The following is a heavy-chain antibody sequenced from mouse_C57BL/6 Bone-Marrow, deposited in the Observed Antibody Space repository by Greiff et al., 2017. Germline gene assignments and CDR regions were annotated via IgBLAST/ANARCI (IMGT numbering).Heavy chain of an antibody. J-gene: IGHJ3*01. CDR2: TNPSSGYT. CDR3: ARSDYDGVFFAY. V-gene: IGHV1-4*01. D-gene: IGHD2-4*01. CDR1: GYTLFSYT. Sequence: VQLQQSGGELARPGAPVKMSCTASGYTLFSYTMPRVKKRPGQGLEWIGYTNPSSGYTKYNQKFKDKATLTVDKSSSTAYMQRSSLTSEDSAVYYCARSDYDGVFFAYWGQGTLVTVSA.